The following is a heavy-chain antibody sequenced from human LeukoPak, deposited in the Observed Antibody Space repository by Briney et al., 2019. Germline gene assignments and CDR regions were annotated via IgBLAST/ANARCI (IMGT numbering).Heavy chain of an antibody. Sequence: ASVKVSCKTSGYTFTGYYLHWVQQAPGQGLEWMGWINPNSGGTNYAQKFQARVSMTTDTPTSTVYMELRSLTSDDTAVYYCARDRSSSSLWGQGTLVTVSS. D-gene: IGHD6-6*01. V-gene: IGHV1-2*02. CDR2: INPNSGGT. CDR1: GYTFTGYY. CDR3: ARDRSSSSL. J-gene: IGHJ4*02.